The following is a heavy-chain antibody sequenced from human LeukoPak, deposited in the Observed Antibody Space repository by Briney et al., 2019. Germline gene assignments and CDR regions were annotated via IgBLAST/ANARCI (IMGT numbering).Heavy chain of an antibody. D-gene: IGHD3-22*01. Sequence: ASVTVSCKASGYTFTGYYMHWVRQAPGQGLEWMGWINPNSGGTNYAQKFQGRVTMTRDTSISTAYMELSSLRSEDTAVYYCATVVVRYYDSLGYQGLDYWGQGTLVTVSS. CDR2: INPNSGGT. CDR3: ATVVVRYYDSLGYQGLDY. J-gene: IGHJ4*02. V-gene: IGHV1-2*02. CDR1: GYTFTGYY.